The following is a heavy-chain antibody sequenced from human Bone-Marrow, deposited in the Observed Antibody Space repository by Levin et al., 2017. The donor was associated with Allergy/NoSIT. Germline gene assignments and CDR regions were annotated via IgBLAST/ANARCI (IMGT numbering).Heavy chain of an antibody. Sequence: GESLKISCKASGYTFTSYGINWVRQAPGQGLEWMGRISPYSGNTDYAQNLQGRVTMTTDTSTSTAYMELRSLRSDDTAVYYCAREAVIPSFYHYFMDVWGKGTTVTVSS. CDR1: GYTFTSYG. V-gene: IGHV1-18*01. D-gene: IGHD2-2*01. CDR3: AREAVIPSFYHYFMDV. J-gene: IGHJ6*03. CDR2: ISPYSGNT.